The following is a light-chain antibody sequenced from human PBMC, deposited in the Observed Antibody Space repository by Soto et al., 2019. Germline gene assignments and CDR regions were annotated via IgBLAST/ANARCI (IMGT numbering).Light chain of an antibody. J-gene: IGLJ3*02. CDR1: SSNIGANY. CDR3: STWDVSLNGWV. V-gene: IGLV1-47*01. CDR2: KTD. Sequence: QSVMTQPPSASGTPGQTVTISCSGSSSNIGANYVFWYQHLPGTAPKLLIYKTDQRPSGVPDRFSGSKSGTSASLAISGLRSEDEADYYCSTWDVSLNGWVFGGGTQLTVL.